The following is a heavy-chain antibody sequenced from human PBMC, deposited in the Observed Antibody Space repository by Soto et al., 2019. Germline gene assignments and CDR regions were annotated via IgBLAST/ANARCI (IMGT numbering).Heavy chain of an antibody. J-gene: IGHJ4*02. D-gene: IGHD6-6*01. Sequence: PGGSLRLSCAGSGFPFDDYTMHWVRQAPRTGLEWVYLISWDGGSTYYADSVKGRFTISRDNSKNSLYLKMNSLRTEDTALYYCAKGPVSIEYSSSYFDYWGQGTLVTVSS. CDR3: AKGPVSIEYSSSYFDY. V-gene: IGHV3-43*01. CDR2: ISWDGGST. CDR1: GFPFDDYT.